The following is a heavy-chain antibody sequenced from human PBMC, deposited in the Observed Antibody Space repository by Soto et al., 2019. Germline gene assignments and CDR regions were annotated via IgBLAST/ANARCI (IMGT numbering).Heavy chain of an antibody. Sequence: PGGSLRLSCAASGFTFSSYTMNWVRQAPGKGLEWVSSVSGSGTYIHYADSLKGRFTISRDNAKNALYLQMNSLRAEDTAVYYCARGQRGPVLVPSGFDYWGQGTLVTVSS. CDR1: GFTFSSYT. CDR2: VSGSGTYI. D-gene: IGHD2-2*01. J-gene: IGHJ4*02. V-gene: IGHV3-21*01. CDR3: ARGQRGPVLVPSGFDY.